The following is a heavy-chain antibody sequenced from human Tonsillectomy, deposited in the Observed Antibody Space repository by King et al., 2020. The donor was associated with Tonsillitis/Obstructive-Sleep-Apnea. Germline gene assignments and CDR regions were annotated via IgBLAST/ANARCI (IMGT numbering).Heavy chain of an antibody. J-gene: IGHJ6*04. Sequence: VQLVESGAEVKKPGSSVRVSCKASGGAFSTHAIAWGRQAPGQGLEWMGGLIPIFGTKTYAQKFQGRFRITADESKTTAYMELSSLRFEDKAVYYWARSTNPTGCGSGYVGVWRTGTTGTFSA. CDR2: LIPIFGTK. CDR1: GGAFSTHA. CDR3: ARSTNPTGCGSGYVGV. V-gene: IGHV1-69*01. D-gene: IGHD3-3*01.